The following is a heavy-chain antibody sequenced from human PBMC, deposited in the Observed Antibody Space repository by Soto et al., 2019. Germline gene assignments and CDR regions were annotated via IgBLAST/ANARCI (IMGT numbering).Heavy chain of an antibody. CDR2: ISPDGSDV. CDR1: GFPFTNYW. Sequence: QVVESGGGLVPPGGSLRLSCAASGFPFTNYWMNWVRQTPGTGLMWVSRISPDGSDVGYADSVAGRFTVSRENAKNTLYLQMHSLRAEDTAMYYCACWGHIVPVAPSDFDRWGQGTLVTVSS. V-gene: IGHV3-74*01. D-gene: IGHD2-8*02. CDR3: ACWGHIVPVAPSDFDR. J-gene: IGHJ4*02.